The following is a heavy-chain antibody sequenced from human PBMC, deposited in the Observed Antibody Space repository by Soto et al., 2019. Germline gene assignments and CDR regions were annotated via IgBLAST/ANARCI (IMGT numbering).Heavy chain of an antibody. Sequence: SETLSLTCTVSGGSISSYYWGWIRQPPGKGLEWIGYIYYSGSTKYNPSPKSRVTISVDTSKNQFSLKLSSLTAADTAVYYCARGSIAAAGSTNWFDPWGQGTLVTVSS. D-gene: IGHD6-13*01. CDR2: IYYSGST. J-gene: IGHJ5*02. CDR3: ARGSIAAAGSTNWFDP. V-gene: IGHV4-59*01. CDR1: GGSISSYY.